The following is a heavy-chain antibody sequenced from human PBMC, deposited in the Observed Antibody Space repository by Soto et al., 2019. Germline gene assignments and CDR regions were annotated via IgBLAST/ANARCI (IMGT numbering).Heavy chain of an antibody. CDR3: ARDLVAASYGGYYFDY. J-gene: IGHJ4*02. V-gene: IGHV3-74*01. CDR1: GFTFSSYW. Sequence: LRLSCAASGFTFSSYWMHWVRQAPGKGLVWVSRINSDGSSTSYADSVKGRFTISRDNAKNTLYLQMNSLRAEDTAVYYCARDLVAASYGGYYFDYWGQGTLVTSPQ. D-gene: IGHD2-15*01. CDR2: INSDGSST.